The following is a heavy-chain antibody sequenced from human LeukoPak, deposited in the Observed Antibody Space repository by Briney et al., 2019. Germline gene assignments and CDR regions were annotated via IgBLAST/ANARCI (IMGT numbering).Heavy chain of an antibody. Sequence: SVKVSCKASGGTFSSYAISWVRQAPGQGLEWMGGIIPIFGTANYAQKFQGRVTITTDESTSTAYMELSSLRSEDTAVYYCARSIVVVPAASTYYYYYYMDVWGKGTSVTVSS. CDR3: ARSIVVVPAASTYYYYYYMDV. D-gene: IGHD2-2*01. J-gene: IGHJ6*03. V-gene: IGHV1-69*05. CDR2: IIPIFGTA. CDR1: GGTFSSYA.